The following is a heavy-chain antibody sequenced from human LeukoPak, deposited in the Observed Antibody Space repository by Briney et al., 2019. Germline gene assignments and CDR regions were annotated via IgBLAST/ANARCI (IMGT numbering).Heavy chain of an antibody. V-gene: IGHV4-39*07. J-gene: IGHJ4*02. D-gene: IGHD3-22*01. Sequence: PSETLSLTCTVSGGSITGTSFYWGWIRQPPGKGLEWIGSIHYSGISYYNPSLKSRVTMSVDTSKNQFSLKLRSVTAADTAVYSCARARYDSSGYILDYWGQGTLVTVSS. CDR2: IHYSGIS. CDR1: GGSITGTSFY. CDR3: ARARYDSSGYILDY.